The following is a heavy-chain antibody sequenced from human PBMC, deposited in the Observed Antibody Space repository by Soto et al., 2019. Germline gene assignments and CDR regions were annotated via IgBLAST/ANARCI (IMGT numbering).Heavy chain of an antibody. CDR1: GYTFNSYY. J-gene: IGHJ4*02. Sequence: GASVKVSCKASGYTFNSYYMHWVRQAPGQGLEWMGVINPSSGSTNYAQKFQGRVIVTSDTSTSTVYMELSSLRSEETAVYYCARGVSIPAPGCGTYYWGQGTLVTVS. D-gene: IGHD3-3*01. CDR3: ARGVSIPAPGCGTYY. V-gene: IGHV1-46*02. CDR2: INPSSGST.